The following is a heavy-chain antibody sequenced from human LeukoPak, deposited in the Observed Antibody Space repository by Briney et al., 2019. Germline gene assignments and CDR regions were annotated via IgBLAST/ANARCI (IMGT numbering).Heavy chain of an antibody. J-gene: IGHJ4*02. D-gene: IGHD6-13*01. CDR3: ATGEGSRFTY. Sequence: GGSLRLSCAASGFTFSTYLMSWVRQAPGKGLEWVASIKQDGSDKYYVDSVKGRFTISRDNAKNSLYLQINSLRAEDTAVYYCATGEGSRFTYWGQGTLVTVST. CDR2: IKQDGSDK. CDR1: GFTFSTYL. V-gene: IGHV3-7*01.